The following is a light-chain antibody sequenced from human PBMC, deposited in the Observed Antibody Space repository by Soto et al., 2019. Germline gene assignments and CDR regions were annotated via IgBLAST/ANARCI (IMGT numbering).Light chain of an antibody. Sequence: DIVMTQSPDSLALSLGYRSTINCKSSESLLFTSNNKNYLAWYQQKPGQPPKLLIYWASTRESGVPDRFSGSGSGTDFTLTISSLQPEDFATYFCQQSSSSPWTFGQGTKVDIK. CDR2: WAS. V-gene: IGKV4-1*01. J-gene: IGKJ1*01. CDR1: ESLLFTSNNKNY. CDR3: QQSSSSPWT.